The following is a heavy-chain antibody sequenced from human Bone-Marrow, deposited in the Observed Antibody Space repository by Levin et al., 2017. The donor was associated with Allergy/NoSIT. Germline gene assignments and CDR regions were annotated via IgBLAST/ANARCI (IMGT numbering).Heavy chain of an antibody. CDR3: ARGEGGVTPMTFFDY. J-gene: IGHJ4*02. D-gene: IGHD2-21*02. CDR1: GFTFSSYS. V-gene: IGHV3-48*01. Sequence: PGGSLRLSCAASGFTFSSYSMNWVRQAPGKGLEWVSYISSSSSTIYYADSVKGRFTISRDNAKNSLYLQMNSLRAEDTAVYYCARGEGGVTPMTFFDYWGQGTLVTVSS. CDR2: ISSSSSTI.